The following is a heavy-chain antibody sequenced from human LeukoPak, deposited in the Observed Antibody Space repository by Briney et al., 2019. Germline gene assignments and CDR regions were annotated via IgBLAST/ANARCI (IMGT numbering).Heavy chain of an antibody. J-gene: IGHJ4*02. Sequence: GGSLRLSCAASGFTFSSYEMNWVRQAPGKGLEWVSYISSSGNTIYYAGSVKGRFTISRDNAKNSLYLQMNSLRAEDTAVYYCARREDSADYFDYWGQGTLVTVSS. D-gene: IGHD1-26*01. CDR1: GFTFSSYE. V-gene: IGHV3-48*03. CDR2: ISSSGNTI. CDR3: ARREDSADYFDY.